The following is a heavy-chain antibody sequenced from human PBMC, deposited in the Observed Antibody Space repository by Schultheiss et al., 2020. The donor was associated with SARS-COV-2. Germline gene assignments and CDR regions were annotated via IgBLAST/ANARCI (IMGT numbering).Heavy chain of an antibody. CDR3: ARDGRIAGFDY. Sequence: GGSLRLSCAASGFTFSNAWMSWVRQAPGKGLEWVSSISSSSSYIYYADSVKGRFTISRDNAKNSLYLQMNSLRAEDTAVYYCARDGRIAGFDYWGQGTLVTVSS. J-gene: IGHJ4*02. CDR2: ISSSSSYI. CDR1: GFTFSNAW. V-gene: IGHV3-21*01.